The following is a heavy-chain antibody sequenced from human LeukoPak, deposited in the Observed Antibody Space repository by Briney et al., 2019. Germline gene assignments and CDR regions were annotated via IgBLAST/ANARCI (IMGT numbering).Heavy chain of an antibody. CDR1: GFTFSSYG. CDR2: ISYDGSNK. Sequence: GGSLRLSCAASGFTFSSYGMHWVRQPPGKGLEWVAVISYDGSNKYYADSVKGRFTISRDNSKNTQYLQMNSLTAEDTAVYYCAKDFSCSSTSCYQYRWFDPWGRGNLVTVSS. D-gene: IGHD2-2*01. J-gene: IGHJ5*02. CDR3: AKDFSCSSTSCYQYRWFDP. V-gene: IGHV3-30*18.